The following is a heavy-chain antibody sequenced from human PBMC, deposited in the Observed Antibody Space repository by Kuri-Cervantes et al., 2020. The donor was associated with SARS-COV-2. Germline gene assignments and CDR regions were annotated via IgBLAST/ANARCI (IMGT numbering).Heavy chain of an antibody. CDR1: GDSVSSNNAA. CDR2: TYYRSKWYN. V-gene: IGHV6-1*01. J-gene: IGHJ4*02. D-gene: IGHD3-3*01. Sequence: SQTLSLTCAISGDSVSSNNAAWNWIRQSPSRGLEWLGRTYYRSKWYNDYAESVKSRITINPDTSKNQFSLQLNSVTPEDTAVYYCANGYASKIQHYDFWSGLLSGFDYWGQGTLVTVSS. CDR3: ANGYASKIQHYDFWSGLLSGFDY.